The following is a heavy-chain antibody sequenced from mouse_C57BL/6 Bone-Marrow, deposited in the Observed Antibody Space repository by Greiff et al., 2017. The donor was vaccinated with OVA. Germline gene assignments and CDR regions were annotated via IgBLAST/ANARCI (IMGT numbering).Heavy chain of an antibody. CDR1: GYTFTSYW. D-gene: IGHD2-4*01. J-gene: IGHJ2*01. CDR2: IDPSDSET. Sequence: VKLQQPGAELVRPGSSVKLSCKASGYTFTSYWMHWVKQRPIQGLEWIGNIDPSDSETHYNQKFKDKATLTVDKSSSTAYMQLSSLTSEDSAVYYCASGRDDYPRYWGQGTTLTVSS. V-gene: IGHV1-52*01. CDR3: ASGRDDYPRY.